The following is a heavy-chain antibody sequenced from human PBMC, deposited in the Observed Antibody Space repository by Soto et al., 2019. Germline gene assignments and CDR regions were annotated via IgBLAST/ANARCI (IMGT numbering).Heavy chain of an antibody. CDR1: GYXFTSYL. Sequence: EXLKISCKSSGYXFTSYLINWVRHMPGKGLEWMGIIYPGDSDTRYSPSFQGQVTISADKSIDTAYLQWRSLKASDTAVYYCARHHGSPGSYFGLDVWGQGNTFTV. V-gene: IGHV5-51*01. CDR3: ARHHGSPGSYFGLDV. CDR2: IYPGDSDT. J-gene: IGHJ6*02. D-gene: IGHD6-13*01.